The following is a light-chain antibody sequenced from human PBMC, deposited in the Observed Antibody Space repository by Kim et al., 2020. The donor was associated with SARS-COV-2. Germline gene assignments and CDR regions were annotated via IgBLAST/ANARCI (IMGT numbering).Light chain of an antibody. V-gene: IGLV3-1*01. CDR2: QDS. CDR1: KAVDKY. Sequence: LSSRKTDIIICSGDKAVDKYACWYQQKQVKSPVLVIYQDSKRPSGIPERFSGSNSANTATLPLNGTQAMNEADYYCQAGDSSARVFGGGTQLTVL. CDR3: QAGDSSARV. J-gene: IGLJ3*02.